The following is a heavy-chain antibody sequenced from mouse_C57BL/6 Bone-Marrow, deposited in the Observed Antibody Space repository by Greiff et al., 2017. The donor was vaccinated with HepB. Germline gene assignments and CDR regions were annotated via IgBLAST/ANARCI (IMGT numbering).Heavy chain of an antibody. V-gene: IGHV1-81*01. CDR1: GYTFTSYG. J-gene: IGHJ3*01. CDR3: ARGYPRTAWFAY. D-gene: IGHD1-2*01. Sequence: QVHVKQSGAELARPGASVKLSCKASGYTFTSYGISWVKQRTGQGLEWIGEIYPRSGNTYYNEKFKGKATLTADKSSSTAYMELRSLTSEDSAVYFCARGYPRTAWFAYWGQGTLVTVSA. CDR2: IYPRSGNT.